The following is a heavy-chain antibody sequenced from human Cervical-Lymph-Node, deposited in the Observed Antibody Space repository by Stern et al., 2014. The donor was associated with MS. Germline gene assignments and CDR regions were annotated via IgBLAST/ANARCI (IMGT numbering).Heavy chain of an antibody. D-gene: IGHD5-24*01. CDR2: IHYSGTT. CDR3: SRDADAYSLVFGY. CDR1: GGSISSGVYY. Sequence: QLQLQESGPGLVKPSQTLSLTCAVSGGSISSGVYYWSWIRQSPGKGLEWFGYIHYSGTTYYNPSLKSRVTISVDTSKNQFSLKLSSVTAADTAVYYCSRDADAYSLVFGYWGRGTLVTVSS. V-gene: IGHV4-30-4*01. J-gene: IGHJ4*02.